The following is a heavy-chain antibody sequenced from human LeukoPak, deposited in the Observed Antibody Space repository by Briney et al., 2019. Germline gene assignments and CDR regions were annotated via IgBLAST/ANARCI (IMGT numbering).Heavy chain of an antibody. V-gene: IGHV4-59*01. D-gene: IGHD5-18*01. J-gene: IGHJ4*02. CDR3: ARGKNTAMY. CDR1: GGSISSYY. Sequence: SETLSLTCTVSGGSISSYYWSWIRQPPGKGLEWIGYIYYSGSTNYNPSLKSRVTISVDTSKNQFSLKPSSVTAADTAVYYCARGKNTAMYWGQGTLVTVPS. CDR2: IYYSGST.